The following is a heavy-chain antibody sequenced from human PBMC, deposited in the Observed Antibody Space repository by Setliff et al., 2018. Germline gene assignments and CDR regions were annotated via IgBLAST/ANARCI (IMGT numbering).Heavy chain of an antibody. CDR2: IQKSGGT. V-gene: IGHV4-59*08. D-gene: IGHD2-2*01. Sequence: PSETLSLTCNVSGVSISSYYWSWIRQPPGKGLESIGYIQKSGGTNYNPALKSRVTISVDTSTNQFSLKLRSVTAADTAVYYCARTHCTTTSCFYFHYWGQGTVVTVSS. CDR1: GVSISSYY. J-gene: IGHJ4*02. CDR3: ARTHCTTTSCFYFHY.